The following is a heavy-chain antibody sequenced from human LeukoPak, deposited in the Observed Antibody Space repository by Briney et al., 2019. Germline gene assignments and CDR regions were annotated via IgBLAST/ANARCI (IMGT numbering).Heavy chain of an antibody. J-gene: IGHJ4*02. CDR2: IIPIFGTA. Sequence: GASVKVSCKASEGTFSSYAISWVRQAPGQGLEWMGGIIPIFGTANYAQKFQGRVTITTDESTSTAYMELSSLRSEDTAVYYCARNYGDYVYYFDYWGQGTLVTVSS. CDR1: EGTFSSYA. CDR3: ARNYGDYVYYFDY. D-gene: IGHD4-17*01. V-gene: IGHV1-69*05.